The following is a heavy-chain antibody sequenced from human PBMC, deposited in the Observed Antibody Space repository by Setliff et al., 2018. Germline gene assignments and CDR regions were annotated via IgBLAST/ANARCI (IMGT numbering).Heavy chain of an antibody. D-gene: IGHD1-1*01. CDR2: VYTNGGS. V-gene: IGHV4-61*02. Sequence: SETLSLICTVSGGSISSGSYYWSWIRHHAGKGLEWIGRVYTNGGSDYNPFLKSRVSISLDTSKNQFSLKLISVTAADTAVYYCARANKKLDYYYYYYMDGWGKGTTVTVSS. J-gene: IGHJ6*03. CDR1: GGSISSGSYY. CDR3: ARANKKLDYYYYYYMDG.